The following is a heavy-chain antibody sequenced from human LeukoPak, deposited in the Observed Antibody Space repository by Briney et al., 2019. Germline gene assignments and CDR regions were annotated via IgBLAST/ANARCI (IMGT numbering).Heavy chain of an antibody. Sequence: SGGSLRLSCAASGFTFSDYGMHWVRRTPGKGLECVAFIRYDGNDKYFADSVKGRFTVSRDNSKNTLYLQMNNLRAEDTAVYYCAKLGINYYYMDVWGKGTTVTVSS. CDR2: IRYDGNDK. CDR3: AKLGINYYYMDV. D-gene: IGHD7-27*01. J-gene: IGHJ6*03. CDR1: GFTFSDYG. V-gene: IGHV3-30*02.